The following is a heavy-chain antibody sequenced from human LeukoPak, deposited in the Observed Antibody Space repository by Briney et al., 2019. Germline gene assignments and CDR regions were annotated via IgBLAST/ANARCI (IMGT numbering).Heavy chain of an antibody. Sequence: SETLSLTCTVSGGSISSSDYYWGWIRQPPGKGLEWIGYIYYSGSTYYNPSLKSRVTISVDTSKNQFSLKLSSVTAADTAVYYCASSYGDPYYFDYWGQGTLVTVSS. CDR3: ASSYGDPYYFDY. J-gene: IGHJ4*02. CDR1: GGSISSSDYY. V-gene: IGHV4-30-4*08. D-gene: IGHD4-17*01. CDR2: IYYSGST.